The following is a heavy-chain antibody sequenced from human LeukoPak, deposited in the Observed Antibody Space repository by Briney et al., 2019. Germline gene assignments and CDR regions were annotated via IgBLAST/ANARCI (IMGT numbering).Heavy chain of an antibody. D-gene: IGHD1-26*01. CDR2: IIPIFGTA. Sequence: SVKVSCKSSGGTFSSYAIIWVRQAPGQGLEWMGGIIPIFGTANYAQKFQGRVTITADESTSTAYMELSSLRSEDTAVYYCARAGSYYADFDYWGQGTLVTVSS. CDR3: ARAGSYYADFDY. V-gene: IGHV1-69*13. J-gene: IGHJ4*02. CDR1: GGTFSSYA.